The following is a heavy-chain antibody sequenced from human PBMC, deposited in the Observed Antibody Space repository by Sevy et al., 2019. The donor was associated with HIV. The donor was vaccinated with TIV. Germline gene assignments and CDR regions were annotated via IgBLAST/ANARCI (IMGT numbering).Heavy chain of an antibody. J-gene: IGHJ4*02. Sequence: SETLSLTCGVSGDSINSNDYYWGWIRQPPGKGLERIGTIYYSGSTYYNPSLKSRVTISEDTSKNQFSLKLTTVTAADTALYYCARHLPLAYYEILTPDARPFDNWGQGTLVTVSS. CDR1: GDSINSNDYY. V-gene: IGHV4-39*01. CDR3: ARHLPLAYYEILTPDARPFDN. D-gene: IGHD3-9*01. CDR2: IYYSGST.